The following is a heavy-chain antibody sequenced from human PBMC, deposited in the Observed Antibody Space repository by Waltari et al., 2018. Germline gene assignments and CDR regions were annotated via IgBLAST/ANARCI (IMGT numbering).Heavy chain of an antibody. J-gene: IGHJ4*02. Sequence: QLQESGPGLVQPSATLSLTCTVSGGSINHYSWSWTRQPPGKGLELIRSIFYNGETNYNPSLRSRVTLSVDTSKNQFSLNMNSMTAADTAVYYCARGGAARQQRVDYWSQGTLVTVSS. CDR2: IFYNGET. V-gene: IGHV4-59*12. D-gene: IGHD6-6*01. CDR1: GGSINHYS. CDR3: ARGGAARQQRVDY.